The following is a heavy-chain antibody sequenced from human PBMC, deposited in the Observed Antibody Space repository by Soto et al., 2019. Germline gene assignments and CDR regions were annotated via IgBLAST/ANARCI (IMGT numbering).Heavy chain of an antibody. Sequence: EVQLVESGGGLVQPGGSLRLSCAASGFTFSSYSMNWVRQAPGKGLEWVSYISGSSSTIHYADSVKGRFTISRDNAKNXLYLQMNSLRAEDTAVYYCARDYYDSSGYYSAFDYWGQGTLVTVSS. CDR3: ARDYYDSSGYYSAFDY. CDR2: ISGSSSTI. D-gene: IGHD3-22*01. J-gene: IGHJ4*02. V-gene: IGHV3-48*01. CDR1: GFTFSSYS.